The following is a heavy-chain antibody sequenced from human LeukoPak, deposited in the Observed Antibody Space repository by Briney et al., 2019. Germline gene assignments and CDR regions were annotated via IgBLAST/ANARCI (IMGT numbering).Heavy chain of an antibody. CDR1: GGSISGYY. CDR2: IYSSGST. V-gene: IGHV4-4*07. J-gene: IGHJ2*01. D-gene: IGHD3-22*01. Sequence: PSETLSLTCTVSGGSISGYYWSWIRQPAGKGLEWIGRIYSSGSTIYNPSLKSRVTMSLDTSKSQFSLRLRSLTAADTAVYYCAREDYDFSGRSWFFDLWGRGTLVTVSS. CDR3: AREDYDFSGRSWFFDL.